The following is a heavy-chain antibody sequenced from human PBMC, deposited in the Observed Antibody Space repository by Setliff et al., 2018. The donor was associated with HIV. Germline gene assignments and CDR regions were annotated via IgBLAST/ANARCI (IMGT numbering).Heavy chain of an antibody. Sequence: VKVSCKASGYTFTDYYMHWVQQAPGKGLEWMGRVDPKNGKTLYAENLRGRITITADTSTDTAYMELNSLRSEDTAMYYCATLDYYGSQTYNLALHYWGQGTLVTAPQ. J-gene: IGHJ4*02. D-gene: IGHD3-10*01. CDR1: GYTFTDYY. CDR2: VDPKNGKT. V-gene: IGHV1-69-2*01. CDR3: ATLDYYGSQTYNLALHY.